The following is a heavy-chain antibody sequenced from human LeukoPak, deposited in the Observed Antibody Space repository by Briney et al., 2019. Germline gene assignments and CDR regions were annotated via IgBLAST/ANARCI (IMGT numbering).Heavy chain of an antibody. CDR3: AREGKLIGAAGMGGNAFDI. CDR1: GYTFSSYG. V-gene: IGHV1-18*01. D-gene: IGHD6-13*01. Sequence: GASVKVSCETSGYTFSSYGISWVRQAPGPGLEWMGRITTYNGNTNYAQKFQDRVTMTTDTSTSTVYMELRSLRSDDTAVYYCAREGKLIGAAGMGGNAFDIWGQGTMLTVSS. J-gene: IGHJ3*02. CDR2: ITTYNGNT.